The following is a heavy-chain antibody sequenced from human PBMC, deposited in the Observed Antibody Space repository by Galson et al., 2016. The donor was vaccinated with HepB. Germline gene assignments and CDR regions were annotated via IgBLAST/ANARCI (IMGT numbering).Heavy chain of an antibody. CDR1: GFTFDTFT. CDR3: ARDHAGLYDNSGSYSDA. V-gene: IGHV3-30-3*01. Sequence: SLRLSCAASGFTFDTFTLHWVRQSPRKGLEWVAVISDNGGSTFYAESVQARFIISRDNSKNTVYLQMRSLRVEDTAVYYCARDHAGLYDNSGSYSDAWGQGTLVTVSS. CDR2: ISDNGGST. D-gene: IGHD3-22*01. J-gene: IGHJ4*02.